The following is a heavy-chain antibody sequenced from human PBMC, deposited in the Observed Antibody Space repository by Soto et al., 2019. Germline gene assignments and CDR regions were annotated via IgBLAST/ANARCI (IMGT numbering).Heavy chain of an antibody. CDR2: ISTSSSTI. CDR3: ARWNYDTTGYYKGALDY. V-gene: IGHV3-48*01. CDR1: GVPFNTYS. D-gene: IGHD3-22*01. Sequence: GGSLRLSCAASGVPFNTYSMNWVRQAPGRGLEWVSYISTSSSTIYYADSVKGRFTISRDNAKNSLYLQMNSLRAEDTAVYYCARWNYDTTGYYKGALDYWGQGTLVTVSS. J-gene: IGHJ4*02.